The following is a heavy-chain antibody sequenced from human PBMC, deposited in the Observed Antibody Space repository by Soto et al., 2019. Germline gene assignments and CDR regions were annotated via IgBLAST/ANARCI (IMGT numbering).Heavy chain of an antibody. D-gene: IGHD6-6*01. Sequence: SETLSLTCTVSGGSVSSGSYYWSWIRQPPGKGLEWIGYIYYSGSTNYNPSLKSPVPTSVDSSKYQFSLNLCSVSAPDTSVYSCATSLPRPWFDPWRQATLITFSS. CDR2: IYYSGST. CDR3: ATSLPRPWFDP. CDR1: GGSVSSGSYY. J-gene: IGHJ5*02. V-gene: IGHV4-61*01.